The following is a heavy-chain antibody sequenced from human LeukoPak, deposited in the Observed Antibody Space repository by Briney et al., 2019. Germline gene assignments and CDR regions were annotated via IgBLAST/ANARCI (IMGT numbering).Heavy chain of an antibody. V-gene: IGHV3-48*03. CDR1: GFTFSSYE. Sequence: PGGSLRLSCAASGFTFSSYEMNWVRQAPGKGLEWVSYISSSGSTTYYADSVKGRFTISRDNAKNPLYPQMNSLRAEDTAVYYCAELGITMIGGVWGKGTTVTISS. CDR2: ISSSGSTT. J-gene: IGHJ6*04. D-gene: IGHD3-10*02. CDR3: AELGITMIGGV.